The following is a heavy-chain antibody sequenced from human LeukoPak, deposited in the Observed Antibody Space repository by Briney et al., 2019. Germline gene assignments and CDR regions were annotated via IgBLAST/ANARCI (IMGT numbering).Heavy chain of an antibody. Sequence: GSLRLSCAASGFTFRDYVMTWVRQPPGKGLEWIGYIYYSGTTNYSPSLKSRITTSVDTSKNQFSLKLTSVTAADTAVYYCARLRISRFFGELLDYYGMDVWGQGTTVIISS. CDR1: GFTFRDYV. V-gene: IGHV4-59*08. D-gene: IGHD3-10*01. CDR3: ARLRISRFFGELLDYYGMDV. J-gene: IGHJ6*02. CDR2: IYYSGTT.